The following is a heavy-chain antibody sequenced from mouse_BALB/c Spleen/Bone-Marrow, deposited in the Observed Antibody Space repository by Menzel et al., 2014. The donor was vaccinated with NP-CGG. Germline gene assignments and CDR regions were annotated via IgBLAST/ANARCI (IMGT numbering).Heavy chain of an antibody. V-gene: IGHV1S137*01. J-gene: IGHJ3*01. CDR1: GYTFTDYA. Sequence: VQLQQFGAELVRPGVSVKISCKGSGYTFTDYAMHWVKQSHAKSLEWIGVISTYYGDASYNQKFKGKATMTVDKSSSTAYMELARLTSEDSAIYYCAREGPWFAYWGQGTLVTVSA. CDR2: ISTYYGDA. CDR3: AREGPWFAY.